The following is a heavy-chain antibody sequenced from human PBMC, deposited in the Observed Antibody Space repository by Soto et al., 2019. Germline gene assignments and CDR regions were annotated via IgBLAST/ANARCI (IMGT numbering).Heavy chain of an antibody. Sequence: QVQLQQWGAGLLKPSETLSLTCAVYGGAFSGYYWSWIRQPPGKGLEWSGEINHSGITNYNPSLKSRVTISVDTSKNQFSLKLSSVTAADTAVYYCARRGGGCVWGKGTTVTVSS. CDR2: INHSGIT. CDR3: ARRGGGCV. CDR1: GGAFSGYY. J-gene: IGHJ6*04. V-gene: IGHV4-34*01.